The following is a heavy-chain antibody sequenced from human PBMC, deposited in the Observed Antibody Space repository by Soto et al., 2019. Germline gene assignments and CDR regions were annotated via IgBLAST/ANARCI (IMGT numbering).Heavy chain of an antibody. D-gene: IGHD1-1*01. CDR3: ARDQDGNDSYYYGMYV. CDR1: GGSISSSNW. V-gene: IGHV4-4*02. J-gene: IGHJ6*02. CDR2: IYHSGST. Sequence: QVQLQESGPGLVKPSGTLSLTCAVSGGSISSSNWWSWVRQPPGKGLEWIVEIYHSGSTNYNPSLKRPVTITIDDSKNPFSLNLRCVTAADAAAYYGARDQDGNDSYYYGMYVWGQGTTFTVSS.